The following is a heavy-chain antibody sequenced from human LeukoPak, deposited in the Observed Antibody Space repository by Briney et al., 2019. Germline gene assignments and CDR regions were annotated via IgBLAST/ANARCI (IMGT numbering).Heavy chain of an antibody. V-gene: IGHV3-30*02. CDR1: GFTFSSYG. J-gene: IGHJ4*02. CDR3: AKDARRIDYSGSWSALDY. CDR2: IRYDGSNK. D-gene: IGHD4-11*01. Sequence: PGGSLRLSCAASGFTFSSYGMHWVRQAPGKGLEWVAFIRYDGSNKYYADSVEGRFTISRDNSENTLYLQMNSPRVEDTAVYYCAKDARRIDYSGSWSALDYWGQGTLVTVSS.